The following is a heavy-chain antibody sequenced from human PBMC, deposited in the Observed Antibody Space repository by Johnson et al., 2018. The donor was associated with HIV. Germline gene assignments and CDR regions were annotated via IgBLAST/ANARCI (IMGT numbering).Heavy chain of an antibody. CDR2: ISYDGSNK. D-gene: IGHD5-18*01. J-gene: IGHJ3*01. Sequence: QVQLVESGGGVVQPGRSLRLSCAASGFTFSSCAMHWVRQAPGKGLEWVAVISYDGSNKYYADSVKGRFTISRDNSKNTLSLQMNSLRAEDTAVYYCARAPWAGYSYGLLDWGQWTMVTVSS. V-gene: IGHV3-30-3*01. CDR3: ARAPWAGYSYGLLD. CDR1: GFTFSSCA.